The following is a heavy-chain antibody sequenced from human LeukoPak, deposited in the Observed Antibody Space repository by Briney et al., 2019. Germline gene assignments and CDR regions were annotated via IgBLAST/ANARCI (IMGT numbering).Heavy chain of an antibody. V-gene: IGHV3-74*01. Sequence: GGSLRLSCAASGFTFRDHWMHWVRQAPGKGLLWVARINYDGSDTSHADSVEGRFTISRDNAKDTLYLQMNSLRVEDTAVYYCARNNWGIDYWGQGTLVAVSS. D-gene: IGHD7-27*01. CDR2: INYDGSDT. CDR1: GFTFRDHW. CDR3: ARNNWGIDY. J-gene: IGHJ4*02.